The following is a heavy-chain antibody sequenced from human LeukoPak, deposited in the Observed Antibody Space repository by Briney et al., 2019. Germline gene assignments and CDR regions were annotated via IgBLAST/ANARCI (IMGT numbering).Heavy chain of an antibody. Sequence: GGSLRLSCAAPGFTFSSYGMHWVRQAPGKGLEWVAFIRYDGGNKYHADSVKGRFTISRDNSKKTLSLQMNSLRAEDTAVYYCAKGAGILSPYYMDVWGKGTTVTVSS. CDR2: IRYDGGNK. CDR3: AKGAGILSPYYMDV. D-gene: IGHD2-15*01. V-gene: IGHV3-30*02. CDR1: GFTFSSYG. J-gene: IGHJ6*03.